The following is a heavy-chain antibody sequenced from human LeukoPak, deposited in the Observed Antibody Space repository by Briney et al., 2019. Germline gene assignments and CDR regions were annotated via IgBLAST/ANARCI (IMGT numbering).Heavy chain of an antibody. CDR1: GGSISSSSYY. Sequence: SETLSLTCTVSGGSISSSSYYWGWIRQPPGKGLEWIGSIYYSGSTYYNPSLKSRVTISVDTSKNQFSLKLSSVTAADTAVYYCARVGIAARRGGFDYWGQGTLVTVSS. CDR2: IYYSGST. V-gene: IGHV4-39*01. J-gene: IGHJ4*02. CDR3: ARVGIAARRGGFDY. D-gene: IGHD6-6*01.